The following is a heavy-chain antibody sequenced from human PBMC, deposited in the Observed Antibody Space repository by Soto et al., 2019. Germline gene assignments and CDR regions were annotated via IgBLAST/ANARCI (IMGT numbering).Heavy chain of an antibody. V-gene: IGHV1-69*13. CDR1: GVTFSSYA. CDR3: ARDSLAVAGRSYFDY. Sequence: SVKVSCKASGVTFSSYAISWVRQAPGQGLEWMGGIIPIFGTSNYAQKFQGRVTITADESTSTAYMEMSSLRSEDTAVYYSARDSLAVAGRSYFDYWGKGTLVTVSS. CDR2: IIPIFGTS. J-gene: IGHJ4*02. D-gene: IGHD6-19*01.